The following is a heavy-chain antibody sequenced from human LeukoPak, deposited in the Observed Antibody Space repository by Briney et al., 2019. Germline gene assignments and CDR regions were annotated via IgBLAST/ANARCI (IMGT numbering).Heavy chain of an antibody. CDR2: ISSSSSYI. J-gene: IGHJ4*02. CDR1: RFTFRNYE. V-gene: IGHV3-21*01. Sequence: PGGSLRLSCAASRFTFRNYEMNWVRQAPGKGLEWVSSISSSSSYIYYADSVKGRFTISRDNAKNSLYLQMNSLRAEDTAVYYCAREIHYGSLPDYWGQGTLVTVSS. CDR3: AREIHYGSLPDY. D-gene: IGHD3-10*01.